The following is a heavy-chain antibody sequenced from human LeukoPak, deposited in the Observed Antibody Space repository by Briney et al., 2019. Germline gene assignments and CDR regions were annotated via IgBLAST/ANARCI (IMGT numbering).Heavy chain of an antibody. J-gene: IGHJ4*02. CDR3: ARSPRGEWLPSYYFDY. Sequence: PGGSLRLSCAASGFTFSSYAMHWVRQAPGKGLEWVAVISYDGSNKYYADSVKGRFTISRDNSKNTLYLQMNSLRAEDTAVYYCARSPRGEWLPSYYFDYWGQGTLVTVSS. D-gene: IGHD3-3*01. V-gene: IGHV3-30-3*01. CDR2: ISYDGSNK. CDR1: GFTFSSYA.